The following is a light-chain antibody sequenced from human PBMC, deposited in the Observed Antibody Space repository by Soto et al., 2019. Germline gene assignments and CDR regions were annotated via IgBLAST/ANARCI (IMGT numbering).Light chain of an antibody. CDR1: SSDVGTYNY. V-gene: IGLV2-14*01. Sequence: QSVLAQPASVSGSPGQSITISCTGTSSDVGTYNYVSWYQLHPGKAPNLMVYEVSNRPSGVSNRFSGSKSGNTASLTISGLQAEDEADYHCSSYTSSSTYVFGTGTKVTVL. J-gene: IGLJ1*01. CDR3: SSYTSSSTYV. CDR2: EVS.